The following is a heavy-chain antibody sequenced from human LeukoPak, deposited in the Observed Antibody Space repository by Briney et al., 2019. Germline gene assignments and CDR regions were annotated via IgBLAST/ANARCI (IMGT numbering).Heavy chain of an antibody. V-gene: IGHV3-74*01. CDR2: INTDGTVT. CDR3: ATKQWLAPPPDS. Sequence: GGSLRLSCAAPGFTFSKSWMLWVRQAPGKGLYSVSRINTDGTVTTYADSVKGRFTVSRDNADNTLFLQMNSVRDEDTAVYYCATKQWLAPPPDSWGQGTPVTVSS. D-gene: IGHD6-19*01. J-gene: IGHJ4*02. CDR1: GFTFSKSW.